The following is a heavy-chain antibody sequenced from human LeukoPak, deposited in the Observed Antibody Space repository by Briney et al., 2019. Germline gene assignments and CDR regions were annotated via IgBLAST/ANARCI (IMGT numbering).Heavy chain of an antibody. V-gene: IGHV4-34*01. D-gene: IGHD3-10*01. Sequence: SETLSLTCGVFGGSFSGYYWTWIRQPPGKGLEWIGEINHSGSTNYNPSLKSRVTISVDTSKDQFSLKLKSVTAADTAVYYCARVQGYYYGSGSYYDRRDNWFDPWGQGTLVTVSS. CDR1: GGSFSGYY. CDR2: INHSGST. CDR3: ARVQGYYYGSGSYYDRRDNWFDP. J-gene: IGHJ5*02.